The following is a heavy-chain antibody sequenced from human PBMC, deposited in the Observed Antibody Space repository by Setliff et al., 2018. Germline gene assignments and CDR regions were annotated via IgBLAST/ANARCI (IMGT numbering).Heavy chain of an antibody. CDR1: GFTFSGYS. V-gene: IGHV3-23*01. CDR3: AKDGVGPTFTYFFDH. CDR2: ISGGGDST. J-gene: IGHJ4*02. D-gene: IGHD1-26*01. Sequence: PGGSLRLSCAASGFTFSGYSMNWVRQTPGKGLEWVSTISGGGDSTYYADSVMGRVTISRDNSKNSLFLQMNSLRVDDTAIYYCAKDGVGPTFTYFFDHWGQGSQVTVSS.